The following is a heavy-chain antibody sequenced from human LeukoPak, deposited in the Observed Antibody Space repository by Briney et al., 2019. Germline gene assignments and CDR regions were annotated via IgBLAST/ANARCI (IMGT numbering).Heavy chain of an antibody. Sequence: ASVKVSCKTPGYSFINYGITWVRQAPGQGREWMGWVSAYADNTNYVQKFQGRVSMTTDTSTNTAYMELRSLRPDDTAVYYCARDCIGCHGFDFWGQGTLVTVSS. D-gene: IGHD2-15*01. CDR1: GYSFINYG. V-gene: IGHV1-18*01. J-gene: IGHJ4*02. CDR2: VSAYADNT. CDR3: ARDCIGCHGFDF.